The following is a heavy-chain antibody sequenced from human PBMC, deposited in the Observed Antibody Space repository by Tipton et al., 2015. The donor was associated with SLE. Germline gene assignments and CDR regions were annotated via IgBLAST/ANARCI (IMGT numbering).Heavy chain of an antibody. J-gene: IGHJ6*02. CDR1: GFSFSTYA. V-gene: IGHV3-23*04. CDR2: INGGGYRT. Sequence: QLVQSGGGVVQPGRSLRLSCAASGFSFSTYAMTWVRQAPGRGLEWVSTINGGGYRTYYADSVKGRFTLSRDNSKNTLYLQMNSLRADDTAVYYCAKDLVPRVAGLYFSGMDVWGQGTTVTVSS. D-gene: IGHD6-19*01. CDR3: AKDLVPRVAGLYFSGMDV.